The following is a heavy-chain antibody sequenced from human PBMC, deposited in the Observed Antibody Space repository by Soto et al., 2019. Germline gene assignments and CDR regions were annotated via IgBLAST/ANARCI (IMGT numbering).Heavy chain of an antibody. J-gene: IGHJ6*01. Sequence: SETLSLTCTVSGGSISSSSYYWGWIRQPPGKELEWIGSIYYSGSTYYNPSLKSRVTISVDTSKNQFSLKLSSVTAADTAVYYCARTVHDSYYYYYYGMDVWGEVSTVTVAS. CDR3: ARTVHDSYYYYYYGMDV. CDR1: GGSISSSSYY. V-gene: IGHV4-39*07. CDR2: IYYSGST. D-gene: IGHD3-3*01.